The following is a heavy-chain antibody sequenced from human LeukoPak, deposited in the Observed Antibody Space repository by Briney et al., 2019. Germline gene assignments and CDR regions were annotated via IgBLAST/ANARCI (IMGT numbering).Heavy chain of an antibody. Sequence: SETLSLTCAVYGGSFSGYYWSWIRQPPGKGLERIGSIYYSGSTYYNPSLKSRVTISVDTSKNQFSLKLSSVTAADTAVYYCARMRQWIRLGFDYWGQGTLVTVSS. J-gene: IGHJ4*02. V-gene: IGHV4-34*01. CDR3: ARMRQWIRLGFDY. D-gene: IGHD5-18*01. CDR1: GGSFSGYY. CDR2: IYYSGST.